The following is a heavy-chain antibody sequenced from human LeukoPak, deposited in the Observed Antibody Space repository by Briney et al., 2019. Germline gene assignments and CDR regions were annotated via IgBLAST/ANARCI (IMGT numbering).Heavy chain of an antibody. Sequence: ETLSLTCVVYGGSFSGYYWSWIRQPPGKGLEWVSTISGSGGSTNHADSVKGRFTISRDNSKNTLYLQMNSLRAEDTAVYYCARGGSYLSAFDIWGQGTMVTVSS. J-gene: IGHJ3*02. V-gene: IGHV3-23*01. D-gene: IGHD1-26*01. CDR3: ARGGSYLSAFDI. CDR1: GGSFSGYY. CDR2: ISGSGGST.